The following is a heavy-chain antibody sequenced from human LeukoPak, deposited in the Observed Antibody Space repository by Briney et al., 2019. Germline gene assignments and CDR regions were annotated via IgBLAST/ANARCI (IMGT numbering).Heavy chain of an antibody. CDR1: GGSISSYY. CDR2: IHTSGST. CDR3: AREPDGDYAFDP. D-gene: IGHD4-17*01. J-gene: IGHJ5*02. V-gene: IGHV4-4*07. Sequence: SETLSLTCTVSGGSISSYYWSWIRQPAWEGLEWIGRIHTSGSTSYNPSLMSRVTISVDTSKNQSSLKLSSVTAADTAVYYCAREPDGDYAFDPWGQGTLVTVSS.